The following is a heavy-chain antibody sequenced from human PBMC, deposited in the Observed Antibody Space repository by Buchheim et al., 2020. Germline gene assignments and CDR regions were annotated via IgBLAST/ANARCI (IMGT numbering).Heavy chain of an antibody. V-gene: IGHV3-74*01. CDR1: GFTFSSYW. J-gene: IGHJ6*02. Sequence: EVQLVESGGGLVQPGGSLRLSCAASGFTFSSYWMHWVRQAPGKGLVWVSRINSDGSSTSYADSVKGRFTISRGNAKETLYLQMNSLRAEDTAVYYCSTETTVTTNSHYYYYGMDVWGQGTT. CDR3: STETTVTTNSHYYYYGMDV. D-gene: IGHD4-17*01. CDR2: INSDGSST.